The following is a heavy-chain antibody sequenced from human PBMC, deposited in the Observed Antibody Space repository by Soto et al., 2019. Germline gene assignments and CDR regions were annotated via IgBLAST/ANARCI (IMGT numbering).Heavy chain of an antibody. CDR1: GYTFTSYF. CDR3: SRDLPPADY. V-gene: IGHV1-18*01. CDR2: VSVYNGNT. Sequence: QVQLVQSGAEVKKPGATVKVSCKASGYTFTSYFFSWVRQAPGQGLEWMGCVSVYNGNTNYLQPLQGRATMTTSTSTSTAYIELRSLRSDDTAVYYCSRDLPPADYWGQGTLFTVSS. J-gene: IGHJ4*02. D-gene: IGHD1-26*01.